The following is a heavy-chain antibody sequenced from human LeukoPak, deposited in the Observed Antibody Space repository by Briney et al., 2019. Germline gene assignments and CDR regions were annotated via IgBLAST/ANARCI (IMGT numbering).Heavy chain of an antibody. J-gene: IGHJ5*01. CDR2: ITSSGDAT. Sequence: GGSLRLSCAASGFTFNIYAMSWVRQAPGKGLEWVSSITSSGDATLHADSVKDRFTISRDNSKSTLYLQMSRLRVEDTAVYYCAKDRPNYHESNGHYYRLNGDSWGQGTLVTVSS. CDR1: GFTFNIYA. V-gene: IGHV3-23*01. CDR3: AKDRPNYHESNGHYYRLNGDS. D-gene: IGHD3-22*01.